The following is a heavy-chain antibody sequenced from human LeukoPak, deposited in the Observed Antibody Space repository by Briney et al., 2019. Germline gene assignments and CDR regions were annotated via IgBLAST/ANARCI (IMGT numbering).Heavy chain of an antibody. Sequence: PSETLSLTCAVYGGSFSGYYWSWIRQPPGKGLEWIGEINHSGSTNYNPSLKSRVTISVDTSKNQFSLKLSSVTAADTAVYYCARGTAVAGGDYWGQGTLVTVSS. CDR3: ARGTAVAGGDY. CDR2: INHSGST. V-gene: IGHV4-34*01. CDR1: GGSFSGYY. J-gene: IGHJ4*02. D-gene: IGHD6-19*01.